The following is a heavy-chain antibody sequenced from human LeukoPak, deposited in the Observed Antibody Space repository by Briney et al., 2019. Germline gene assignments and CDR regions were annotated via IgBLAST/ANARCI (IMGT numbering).Heavy chain of an antibody. V-gene: IGHV3-66*01. CDR2: IYIGGST. J-gene: IGHJ4*02. Sequence: GGSLRLSSAASGFTFSRYAMSWVRQAPGKGLEWVSVIYIGGSTYYADSVKGRFTISRDNSKNTLYLQMNSLRGEDTAVYYCARGLAGEDWGQGTLVTVSS. CDR3: ARGLAGED. D-gene: IGHD6-19*01. CDR1: GFTFSRYA.